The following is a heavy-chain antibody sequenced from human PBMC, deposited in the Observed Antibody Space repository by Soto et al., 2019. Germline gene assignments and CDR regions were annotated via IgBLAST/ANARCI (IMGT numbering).Heavy chain of an antibody. J-gene: IGHJ6*02. V-gene: IGHV1-46*01. CDR3: ARESGRWFGELLMSIYYYYGMDV. D-gene: IGHD3-10*01. CDR2: INPSGGST. CDR1: GYTFTSYY. Sequence: QVQLVQSGAEVKKPGASVKVSCKASGYTFTSYYMHWVRQAPGQGLEWMGIINPSGGSTSYAQKFQGRVTMTRDTSTSTVYMELSSLRSEDTAVYYCARESGRWFGELLMSIYYYYGMDVWGQGTTVTVSS.